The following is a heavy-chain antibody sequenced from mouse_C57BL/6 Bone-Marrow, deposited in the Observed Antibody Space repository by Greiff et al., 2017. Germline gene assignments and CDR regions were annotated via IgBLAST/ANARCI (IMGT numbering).Heavy chain of an antibody. CDR1: GYTFPEYT. Sequence: QVQLKASGAELVKPGASVKLSCKASGYTFPEYTIHWVKQRSGQGLEWIGWFYPGSGSIKYNEKFKDKATLTADKSSSTVYMELSRLTSEDSAVYFCARHGYYYGSSYWYFDVWGTGTTVTVSS. CDR2: FYPGSGSI. D-gene: IGHD1-1*01. V-gene: IGHV1-62-2*01. J-gene: IGHJ1*03. CDR3: ARHGYYYGSSYWYFDV.